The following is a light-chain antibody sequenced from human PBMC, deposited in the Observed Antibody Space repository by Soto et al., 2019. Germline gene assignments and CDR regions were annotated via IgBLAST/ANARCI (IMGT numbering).Light chain of an antibody. CDR2: GGS. Sequence: EIVMTQSPATLSVSPGERATLSCRASQSVSSNLAWYQHKPGQAPRLLIYGGSTRAAGIPARFSGSGSGTDFTLTITSLQSEDFAVYYCQQYETWPWTFGQGTKVEIK. CDR3: QQYETWPWT. J-gene: IGKJ1*01. V-gene: IGKV3-15*01. CDR1: QSVSSN.